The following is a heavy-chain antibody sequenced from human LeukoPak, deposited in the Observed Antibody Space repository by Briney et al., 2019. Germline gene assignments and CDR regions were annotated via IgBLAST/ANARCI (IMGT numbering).Heavy chain of an antibody. V-gene: IGHV3-7*03. Sequence: GGSLRLSCAASGFTFSNYWMSWVRQAPGKGLEWVANIKQDGSEKDYVDFMKGRFTISRDNAKNSVYLQVNSLRAEDTAVYYCAITFREDCSSTSCYIYYYYYGMDVWGQGTTVTVSS. CDR3: AITFREDCSSTSCYIYYYYYGMDV. CDR1: GFTFSNYW. J-gene: IGHJ6*02. D-gene: IGHD2-2*01. CDR2: IKQDGSEK.